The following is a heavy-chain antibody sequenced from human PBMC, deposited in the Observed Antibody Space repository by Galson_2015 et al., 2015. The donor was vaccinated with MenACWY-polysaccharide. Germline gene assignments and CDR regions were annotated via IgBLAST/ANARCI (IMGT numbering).Heavy chain of an antibody. Sequence: TLSLTCTVSGGSISSGDSYWSWIRQSPGKGLEWIGYIYYSGRANSSPSLKSRATVSLDTSKNQFSLKLSFVTAADTAVYYCASLPLGNCGSVSCYGYFHHWGQGTLVTVSS. CDR2: IYYSGRA. V-gene: IGHV4-30-4*01. CDR1: GGSISSGDSY. J-gene: IGHJ1*01. D-gene: IGHD2-2*01. CDR3: ASLPLGNCGSVSCYGYFHH.